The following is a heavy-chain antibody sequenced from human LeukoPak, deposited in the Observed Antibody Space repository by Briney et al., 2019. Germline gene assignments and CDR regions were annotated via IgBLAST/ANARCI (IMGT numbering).Heavy chain of an antibody. V-gene: IGHV3-49*04. J-gene: IGHJ4*02. CDR3: QVGQDY. CDR1: GFTFSDYA. D-gene: IGHD1-26*01. Sequence: PGGSLRLSCTGSGFTFSDYAMSWVRQAPGKGLEWVGFIRSKASGGTADYAASVKGRFTISRDDSKSIAYLQMNSLKTEDTAVYYCQVGQDYWGQGTLVTVSS. CDR2: IRSKASGGTA.